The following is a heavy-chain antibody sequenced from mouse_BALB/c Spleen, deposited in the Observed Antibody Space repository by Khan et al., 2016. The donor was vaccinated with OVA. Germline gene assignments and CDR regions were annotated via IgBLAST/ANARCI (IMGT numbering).Heavy chain of an antibody. V-gene: IGHV14-1*02. Sequence: VQLQQSGAELVRPGALVKLSCKGSGFNIKDYYMQWVKQRPEQGLVWIGWIDPENGNSIYDPTFQGKASITADTSSNTAYLQLSSLTSEDTAVYYCARSILLYFDYWGQGTTLTVSS. CDR3: ARSILLYFDY. D-gene: IGHD2-3*01. J-gene: IGHJ2*01. CDR1: GFNIKDYY. CDR2: IDPENGNS.